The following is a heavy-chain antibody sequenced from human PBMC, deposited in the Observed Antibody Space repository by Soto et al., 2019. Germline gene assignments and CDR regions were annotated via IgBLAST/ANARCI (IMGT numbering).Heavy chain of an antibody. CDR2: IKHGGSS. J-gene: IGHJ3*02. CDR1: AGSFSHYY. D-gene: IGHD6-19*01. V-gene: IGHV4-34*01. Sequence: QVQQKPWGAGLLKPSETLSLTCTVYAGSFSHYYWNWIRQSPGKGLEWIGKIKHGGSSSYNPSLRSRVSMSVDMSKNQFSLTLISVTAADTAVYYCARGGSSDWQVALDIWGQGTMVPVSS. CDR3: ARGGSSDWQVALDI.